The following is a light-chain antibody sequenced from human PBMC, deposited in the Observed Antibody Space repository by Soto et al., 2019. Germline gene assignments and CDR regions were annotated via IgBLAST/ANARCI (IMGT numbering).Light chain of an antibody. Sequence: AIQMTQSPSSLSASVGDRVTITCRASQGIRHYLGWYQQKPGKAPKLLIYAASSLQSGVPSRFSGSGSGTDFTLTISSLQPEDFATYSCLQDYNYPLPFGGGTKVEI. V-gene: IGKV1-6*01. CDR3: LQDYNYPLP. CDR1: QGIRHY. J-gene: IGKJ4*01. CDR2: AAS.